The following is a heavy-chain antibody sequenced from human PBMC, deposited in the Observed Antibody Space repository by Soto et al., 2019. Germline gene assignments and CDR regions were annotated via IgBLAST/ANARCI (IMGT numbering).Heavy chain of an antibody. CDR3: ARATGQWPDAFDI. Sequence: EVQLVESGGGLVQPGESLRLSCAASGFTFSSYGMNWVRQAPGKGLDWISYISSSGTTAYYAASVKGRFTVSRDNAKNSLHLQMNSLRDEDTAVYYCARATGQWPDAFDIWGQGTMATVSS. CDR1: GFTFSSYG. V-gene: IGHV3-48*02. CDR2: ISSSGTTA. J-gene: IGHJ3*02. D-gene: IGHD6-19*01.